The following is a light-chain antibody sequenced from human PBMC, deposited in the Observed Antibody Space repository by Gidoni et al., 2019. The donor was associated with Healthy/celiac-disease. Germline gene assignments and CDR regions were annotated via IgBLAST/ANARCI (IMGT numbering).Light chain of an antibody. CDR1: QSISSY. J-gene: IGKJ4*01. V-gene: IGKV1-39*01. CDR2: AAS. CDR3: QQSYSTPWT. Sequence: DIQMTQSPSSLSASVGDRVTITCRASQSISSYLNWYQQKPGKAPKLLIYAASSLQSGVPSRFSGSGSGTDFTLTISSLQPEDFATDYCQQSYSTPWTFGGGTKVEIK.